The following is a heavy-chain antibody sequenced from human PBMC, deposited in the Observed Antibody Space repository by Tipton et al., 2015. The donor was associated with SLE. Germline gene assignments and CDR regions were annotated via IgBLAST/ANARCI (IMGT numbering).Heavy chain of an antibody. V-gene: IGHV4-39*01. CDR1: GDSISSSSHL. D-gene: IGHD3-10*01. Sequence: GLVKPSETLSLTCSVSGDSISSSSHLWGWIRQPPGKGLEWIGNMHYSGTTDYNPSLTSRVTISVDTSKNKFSLQLVFVTAADTAVYYCARGGLWFGSSWFDPWGQGTLVTVSS. J-gene: IGHJ5*02. CDR2: MHYSGTT. CDR3: ARGGLWFGSSWFDP.